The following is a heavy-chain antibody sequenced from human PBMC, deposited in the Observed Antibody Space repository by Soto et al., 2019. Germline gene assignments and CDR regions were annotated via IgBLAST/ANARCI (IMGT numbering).Heavy chain of an antibody. CDR3: ARDQEVDYGAAFDI. D-gene: IGHD4-17*01. V-gene: IGHV3-33*01. CDR2: IWYDGSNK. CDR1: GFTFSSYG. Sequence: GGSLRLSCAASGFTFSSYGMHWVRQAPGKGLEWVAVIWYDGSNKYYADSVKGRFTISRDNSKNTLYLQMNSLRAEDTAVYYCARDQEVDYGAAFDIWGQGTMVTVSS. J-gene: IGHJ3*02.